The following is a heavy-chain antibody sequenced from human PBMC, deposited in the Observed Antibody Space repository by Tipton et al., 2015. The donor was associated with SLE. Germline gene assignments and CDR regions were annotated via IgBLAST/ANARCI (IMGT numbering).Heavy chain of an antibody. CDR3: ARVPAVYYYYMDV. Sequence: TLSLTCSVSGASISSYYWSWIRQSPGKGLEWIGYMSHSGSTNNNPSLNSRVSISVDTSKNQFSLKLSSVTAADTAVYYCARVPAVYYYYMDVWGKGTTVTVSS. CDR1: GASISSYY. D-gene: IGHD2-2*01. J-gene: IGHJ6*03. V-gene: IGHV4-59*01. CDR2: MSHSGST.